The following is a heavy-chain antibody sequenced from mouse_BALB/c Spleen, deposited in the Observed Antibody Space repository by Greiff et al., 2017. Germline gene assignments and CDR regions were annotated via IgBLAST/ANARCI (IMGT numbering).Heavy chain of an antibody. CDR2: IDPENGNT. Sequence: VQLQQSGAELVRPGALVKLSCKASGFTIKDYYMHWVKQRPEQGLEWIGWIDPENGNTIYDPKFQGKASITADTSSNTAYLQLSSLTSEDTAVYYCASVYYGNPYFDYWGQGTTLTVSA. D-gene: IGHD2-1*01. CDR3: ASVYYGNPYFDY. CDR1: GFTIKDYY. J-gene: IGHJ2*01. V-gene: IGHV14-1*02.